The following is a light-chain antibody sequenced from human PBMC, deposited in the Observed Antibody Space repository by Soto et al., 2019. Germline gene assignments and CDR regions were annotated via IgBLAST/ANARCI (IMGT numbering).Light chain of an antibody. CDR3: QQGYSTPADT. V-gene: IGKV1-39*01. J-gene: IGKJ2*01. CDR2: AAS. CDR1: QSISNS. Sequence: DIQMTQSPSSLSASTGDRVTITCRASQSISNSVNWYQQKPGKAPKLLISAASRLQSGVPSRFIGSGSGTDLPLTITSLQPEDFASYYCQQGYSTPADTFGQGTKLEIK.